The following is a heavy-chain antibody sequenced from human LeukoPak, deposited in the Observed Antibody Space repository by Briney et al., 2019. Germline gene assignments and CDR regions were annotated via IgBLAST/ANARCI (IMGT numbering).Heavy chain of an antibody. CDR2: ISGGGGTT. CDR3: AKEEAPTTWIGY. D-gene: IGHD1-1*01. V-gene: IGHV3-23*01. J-gene: IGHJ4*02. CDR1: GFTFSSSA. Sequence: GGSLRLSCAASGFTFSSSAMTWVRQAPGQGLEWVSGISGGGGTTYYADSAKGRFTISRDNSKKTLYLQMNSLRAEDTAVYYCAKEEAPTTWIGYWGQGTLVTVSS.